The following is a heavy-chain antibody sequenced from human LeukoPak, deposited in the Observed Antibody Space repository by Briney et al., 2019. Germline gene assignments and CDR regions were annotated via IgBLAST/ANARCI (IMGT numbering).Heavy chain of an antibody. CDR3: AKDGQQWLVRAYYFDY. J-gene: IGHJ4*02. CDR2: IKPDGSEK. Sequence: GGSLRLSCAASGFTFSSYWMTWVRQAPGKGLEWVANIKPDGSEKYYADSVKGRFTISRDNSKNTLYLQMNSLRAEDTAVYYCAKDGQQWLVRAYYFDYWGQGTLVTVSS. V-gene: IGHV3-7*03. D-gene: IGHD6-19*01. CDR1: GFTFSSYW.